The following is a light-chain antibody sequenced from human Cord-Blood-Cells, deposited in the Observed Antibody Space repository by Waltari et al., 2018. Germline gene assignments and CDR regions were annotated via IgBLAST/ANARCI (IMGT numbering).Light chain of an antibody. CDR2: GSG. Sequence: QSVLTQPPSVSGAPGQRVTISCTGSSSNIGAGYDVHWYQQLPGTTPKLLIYGSGKRPSWVPDRFSGSKSGTSAALAITGLQAEDEADYYCQSYDSSLSLYVFGTGTKVTVL. V-gene: IGLV1-40*01. J-gene: IGLJ1*01. CDR1: SSNIGAGYD. CDR3: QSYDSSLSLYV.